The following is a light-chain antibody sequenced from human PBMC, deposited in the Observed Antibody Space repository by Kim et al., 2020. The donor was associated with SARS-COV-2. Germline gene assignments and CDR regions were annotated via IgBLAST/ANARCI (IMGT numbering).Light chain of an antibody. J-gene: IGKJ2*01. Sequence: EIVMTQSPATLSVSPGERATLSCRASPSVSSNLAWYQKKPGQAPRLVIYGASTRAAGVPARFSGSVSGAEFTLTISNLQPEDCAVYYCQQYNKWMYTFGQGTKVEIK. CDR3: QQYNKWMYT. CDR2: GAS. V-gene: IGKV3D-15*01. CDR1: PSVSSN.